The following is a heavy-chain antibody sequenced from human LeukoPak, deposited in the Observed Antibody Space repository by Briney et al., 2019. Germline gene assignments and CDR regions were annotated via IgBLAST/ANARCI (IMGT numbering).Heavy chain of an antibody. CDR3: ARDNPPAGAFFDY. Sequence: RASETLSLTCTVSGGSISTYYWSWIRQPPGKGLEWIGYGYYSGSTNYSPSLKSRVTISVDTSKNQFSLKLSSVTAADTAVYYCARDNPPAGAFFDYWGQGTLVTVSS. J-gene: IGHJ4*02. D-gene: IGHD2-2*01. CDR2: GYYSGST. CDR1: GGSISTYY. V-gene: IGHV4-59*01.